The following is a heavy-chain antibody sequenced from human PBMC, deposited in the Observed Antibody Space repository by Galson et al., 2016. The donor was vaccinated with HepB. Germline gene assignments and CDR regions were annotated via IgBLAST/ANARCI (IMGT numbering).Heavy chain of an antibody. Sequence: SETLSLTCTVAGGSISNNRYYWDWIRQPPGKALEWIGHIFHSGRTYYNPSLKSRVTISVDTSKNQFSLRLSSVTAADTAVYYCARRPTFGSGYDAFDIWGQGALVTVSA. CDR1: GGSISNNRYY. J-gene: IGHJ3*02. CDR2: IFHSGRT. V-gene: IGHV4-39*01. D-gene: IGHD3-10*01. CDR3: ARRPTFGSGYDAFDI.